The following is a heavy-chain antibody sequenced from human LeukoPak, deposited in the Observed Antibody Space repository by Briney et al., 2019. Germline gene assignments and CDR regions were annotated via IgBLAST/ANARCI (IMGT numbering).Heavy chain of an antibody. Sequence: PGGSLRLSCAASGFTFSSYGVHWVRQAPGKGLEWVAVIWYDGSNKYYADSVKGRFTISRDNSKNTLYLQMNSLRAEDTAVYYCARAPCGGDCYSENYFDYWGQGTLVTVSS. D-gene: IGHD2-21*02. J-gene: IGHJ4*02. CDR1: GFTFSSYG. V-gene: IGHV3-33*01. CDR3: ARAPCGGDCYSENYFDY. CDR2: IWYDGSNK.